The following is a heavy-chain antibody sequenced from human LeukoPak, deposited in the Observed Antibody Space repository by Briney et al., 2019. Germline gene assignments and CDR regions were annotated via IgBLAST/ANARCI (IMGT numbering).Heavy chain of an antibody. D-gene: IGHD4-17*01. V-gene: IGHV3-30*02. CDR3: AKDLYDYGDDNWFDP. CDR1: GFTCSSYG. CDR2: IRYDGSNK. Sequence: PGGSLRLSCAASGFTCSSYGMHWVRQAPGKGLEWVAFIRYDGSNKYYADSVKGRFTISRDNSKNTLYLQMNSLRAEDTAVYYCAKDLYDYGDDNWFDPWGQGTLVTVSS. J-gene: IGHJ5*02.